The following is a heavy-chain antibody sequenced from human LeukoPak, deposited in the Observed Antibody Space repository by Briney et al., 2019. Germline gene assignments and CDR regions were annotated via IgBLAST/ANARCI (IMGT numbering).Heavy chain of an antibody. CDR3: AKGSTAMIYYYYYYMDV. V-gene: IGHV3-23*01. Sequence: PGGSLRLSCAASGFTFSSYAMSWVRQAPGKGLEWVSAISGSGGSTYYADSVKGRFTISRDNSKNTLYLQMNSLRAEDTAVYYCAKGSTAMIYYYYYYMDVWGKGTTVTVSS. J-gene: IGHJ6*03. D-gene: IGHD5-18*01. CDR1: GFTFSSYA. CDR2: ISGSGGST.